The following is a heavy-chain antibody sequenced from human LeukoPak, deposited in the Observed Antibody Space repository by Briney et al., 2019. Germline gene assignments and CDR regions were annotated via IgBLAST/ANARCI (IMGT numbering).Heavy chain of an antibody. Sequence: SETLSLTCTVSGGSISSYYWSWIRQPPGKGLEWIAYISDIGSINYNPFLKSRVTISLDTSKNQFSLKLSSVTAADTAVYCCAGHHPRNTVDFWGQGTLVTVSS. CDR1: GGSISSYY. D-gene: IGHD2-8*02. CDR2: ISDIGSI. CDR3: AGHHPRNTVDF. V-gene: IGHV4-59*08. J-gene: IGHJ4*02.